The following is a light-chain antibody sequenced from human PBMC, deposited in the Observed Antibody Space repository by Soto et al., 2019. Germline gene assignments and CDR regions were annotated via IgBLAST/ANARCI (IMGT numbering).Light chain of an antibody. CDR2: SNN. Sequence: QSVLTQPPSASGTPGQRVTISCSGSSSNIGSNTVNWYQQLPVTAPKLLIYSNNQRPSGVPDRFSASKSGASASLAISGLQSEDEADYYCAAWDDSLNGVVFGGGTKLTVL. V-gene: IGLV1-44*01. CDR3: AAWDDSLNGVV. CDR1: SSNIGSNT. J-gene: IGLJ2*01.